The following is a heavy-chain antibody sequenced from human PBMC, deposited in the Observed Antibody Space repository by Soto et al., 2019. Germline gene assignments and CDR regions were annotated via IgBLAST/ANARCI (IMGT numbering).Heavy chain of an antibody. CDR3: ARDDEPWSNWDLAY. J-gene: IGHJ4*02. D-gene: IGHD3-3*01. V-gene: IGHV3-30*13. CDR2: IFHNGRDK. CDR1: GFNFNTYF. Sequence: QVQLVQSGGGVVQPGRSLRLSCAASGFNFNTYFMHWVRQAPGKGLEWVAMIFHNGRDKEYADSVKGRFTISRYNSNNRMDLQMDRLRPEDTAVYYCARDDEPWSNWDLAYWGQGALVTFSS.